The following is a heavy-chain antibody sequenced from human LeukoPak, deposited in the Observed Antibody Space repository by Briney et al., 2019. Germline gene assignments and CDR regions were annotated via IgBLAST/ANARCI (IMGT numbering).Heavy chain of an antibody. CDR1: GFTFDDYA. CDR2: ISGNSGSI. CDR3: AKRPVIDPKSITGTKWTLDY. Sequence: GGSLRLSCAASGFTFDDYAMHWVRQAPGKGLEWVSGISGNSGSIGYADSVKGRFTISRDNAKNSLYLQMNSLRVEDTAVYYCAKRPVIDPKSITGTKWTLDYWGQGTLVTVSS. J-gene: IGHJ4*02. V-gene: IGHV3-9*01. D-gene: IGHD1-7*01.